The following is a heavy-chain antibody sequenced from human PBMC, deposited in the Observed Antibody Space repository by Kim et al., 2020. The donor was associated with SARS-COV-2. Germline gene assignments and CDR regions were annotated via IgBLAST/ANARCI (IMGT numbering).Heavy chain of an antibody. V-gene: IGHV4-30-2*04. J-gene: IGHJ4*02. Sequence: STYYKASLKSRVTMSVDTSKNQFSLKLSSVTAADTAVYYCARVYDSSGVNWGQGTLVIVSS. D-gene: IGHD3-22*01. CDR2: ST. CDR3: ARVYDSSGVN.